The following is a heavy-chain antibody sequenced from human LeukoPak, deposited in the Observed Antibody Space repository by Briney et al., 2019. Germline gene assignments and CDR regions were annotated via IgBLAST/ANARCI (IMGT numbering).Heavy chain of an antibody. J-gene: IGHJ6*03. Sequence: GGSLRLSCAASGFTFSSYTMNWVRQAPGKGLEWVSSITSSSSYIYYADSVKGRFTISRDNAKNSLYLQMNSLRVEDTAVYYCARVSGYDCMDVWGKGTTVTVSS. D-gene: IGHD5-12*01. CDR1: GFTFSSYT. V-gene: IGHV3-21*01. CDR2: ITSSSSYI. CDR3: ARVSGYDCMDV.